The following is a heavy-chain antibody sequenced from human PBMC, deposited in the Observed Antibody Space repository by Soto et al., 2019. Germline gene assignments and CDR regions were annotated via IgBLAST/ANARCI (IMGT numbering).Heavy chain of an antibody. V-gene: IGHV1-69*12. CDR2: IIPIFGTA. Sequence: QVQLVQSGAEVKKPGSSVKVSCKASGGTFSSYAISWVRQAPGQGLEWMGGIIPIFGTANYEQKFQGRGTITADESTSTASMGLSSLRSEDTAVDYCARVVVDYYCDGMDVWGQGPTVTVSS. CDR3: ARVVVDYYCDGMDV. J-gene: IGHJ6*02. CDR1: GGTFSSYA. D-gene: IGHD2-15*01.